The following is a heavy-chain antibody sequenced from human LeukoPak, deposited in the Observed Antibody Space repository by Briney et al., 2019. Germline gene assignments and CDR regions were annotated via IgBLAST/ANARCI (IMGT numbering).Heavy chain of an antibody. D-gene: IGHD3-22*01. Sequence: SETLSLTCTVSGGSISSGSYYWSWIRQPAGKGLEWIGRSYNSGSTNYNPSLKSRVTISVDTSKNQFSLKLSSVTAADTAVYYCARDGGDTYYYDSSGDAFDIWGQGTMVTVSS. CDR3: ARDGGDTYYYDSSGDAFDI. CDR1: GGSISSGSYY. V-gene: IGHV4-61*02. J-gene: IGHJ3*02. CDR2: SYNSGST.